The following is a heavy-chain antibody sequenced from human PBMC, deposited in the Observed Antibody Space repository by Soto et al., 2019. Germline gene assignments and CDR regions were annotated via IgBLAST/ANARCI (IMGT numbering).Heavy chain of an antibody. D-gene: IGHD2-15*01. J-gene: IGHJ5*02. CDR1: GYTFTSYD. Sequence: VASVKVSGKASGYTFTSYDINWVRQATGQGLEWMGWMNPNSGNTGFAQKFQGRVTLTRNTSISTAYMELSSLRSEDTAVYYCAGDASIAVGGNWFDPWGQGTLVTVSS. CDR2: MNPNSGNT. CDR3: AGDASIAVGGNWFDP. V-gene: IGHV1-8*01.